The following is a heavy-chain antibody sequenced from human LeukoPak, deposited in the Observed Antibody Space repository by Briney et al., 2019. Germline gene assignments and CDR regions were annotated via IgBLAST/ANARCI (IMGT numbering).Heavy chain of an antibody. CDR3: ARLRDGRWLLEY. Sequence: SETLSLACIASGGSISSSGYYWGWIRQPPGKGLEWIASINYRGTTYYNPSLKGRVTISEDRSKNQFSLNLSSVTAADKAVYYCARLRDGRWLLEYWGQGTPVTVSS. CDR2: INYRGTT. CDR1: GGSISSSGYY. D-gene: IGHD5-24*01. V-gene: IGHV4-39*01. J-gene: IGHJ4*02.